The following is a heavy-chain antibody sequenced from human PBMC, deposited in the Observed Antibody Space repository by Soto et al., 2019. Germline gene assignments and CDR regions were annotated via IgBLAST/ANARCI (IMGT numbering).Heavy chain of an antibody. Sequence: EVQLVESGGGLVKPGGSLRVSCAASVFTFSNYTMNWVRQAPGKGLEWVSAISSSSLYIYYADSVKGRFTISRDNAKNSLYLQMNSLGAEDTAVYYCARANYDFWSGYSKYFGMDVWGQGTTVTVSS. CDR2: ISSSSLYI. J-gene: IGHJ6*02. CDR3: ARANYDFWSGYSKYFGMDV. CDR1: VFTFSNYT. V-gene: IGHV3-21*01. D-gene: IGHD3-3*01.